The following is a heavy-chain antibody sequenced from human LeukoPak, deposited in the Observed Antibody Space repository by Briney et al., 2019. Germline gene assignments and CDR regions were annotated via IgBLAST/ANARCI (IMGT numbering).Heavy chain of an antibody. CDR3: AKDTVKVTTIRRVPHYMDV. CDR2: IRYDGSNK. Sequence: GGSLRLSCAASGFTFSSYAIHWVRQAPGKGLEWVTFIRYDGSNKYYADSVKGRFIISRDNSKNTLYLQMNSLRAEDTAVYYCAKDTVKVTTIRRVPHYMDVWGKGTAVTISS. D-gene: IGHD5-12*01. V-gene: IGHV3-30*02. CDR1: GFTFSSYA. J-gene: IGHJ6*03.